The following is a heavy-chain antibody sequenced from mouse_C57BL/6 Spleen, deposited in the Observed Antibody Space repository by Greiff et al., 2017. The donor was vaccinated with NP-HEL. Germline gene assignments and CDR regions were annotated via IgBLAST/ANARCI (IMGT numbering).Heavy chain of an antibody. CDR1: GFTFSSYA. CDR3: ARGRVWMVTTSSAMDY. CDR2: ISDGGSYT. J-gene: IGHJ4*01. Sequence: DVHLVESGGGLVKPGGSLKLSCAASGFTFSSYAMSWVRQTPEKRLEWVATISDGGSYTYYPDNVKGRFTISRDNAKNNLYLQMSHLKSEDTAMYYCARGRVWMVTTSSAMDYWGQGTSVTVSS. V-gene: IGHV5-4*01. D-gene: IGHD2-2*01.